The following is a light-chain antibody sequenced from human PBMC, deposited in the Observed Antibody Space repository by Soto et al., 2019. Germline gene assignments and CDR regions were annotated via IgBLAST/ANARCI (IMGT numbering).Light chain of an antibody. CDR1: NSNIGNNY. CDR2: DNN. J-gene: IGLJ1*01. Sequence: QSVLTQPPSVSAAPGQRVTISCSGSNSNIGNNYVSWYQQLPGTAPKLLIYDNNKRPSGIPDRFSGSKSGTSATLDITGLQTGDEADYYCGTRDSSRICYVFGTGTKVTVL. V-gene: IGLV1-51*01. CDR3: GTRDSSRICYV.